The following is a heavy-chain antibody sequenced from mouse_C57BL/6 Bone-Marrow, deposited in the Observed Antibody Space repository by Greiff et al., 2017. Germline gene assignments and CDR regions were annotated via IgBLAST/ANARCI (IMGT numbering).Heavy chain of an antibody. V-gene: IGHV14-4*01. Sequence: EVQLQQSGAELVRPGASVKLSCTASGFNFKDDYMHWVKQRPEQGLEWIGWIDPENGDTEYASKFQGKATITADTSSNTAYLQLSSRTSEDTAVSFCTSSCGSSYARFAYWGQGTLVTVSA. J-gene: IGHJ3*01. CDR1: GFNFKDDY. D-gene: IGHD1-1*01. CDR3: TSSCGSSYARFAY. CDR2: IDPENGDT.